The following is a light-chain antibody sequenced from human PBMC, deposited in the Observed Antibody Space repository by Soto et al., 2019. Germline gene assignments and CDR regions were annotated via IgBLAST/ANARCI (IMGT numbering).Light chain of an antibody. V-gene: IGLV2-14*01. CDR2: EVS. CDR1: SSDVGGYNY. J-gene: IGLJ1*01. Sequence: QSVLTQPASVSGSPGQSITISCTGTSSDVGGYNYVSWYQQHPGKAPKLLIYEVSNRPSWVANRFSGSKTGNTASLTISGLQADDEADYYCSSYTSSSPPDVFGTGTKVTVL. CDR3: SSYTSSSPPDV.